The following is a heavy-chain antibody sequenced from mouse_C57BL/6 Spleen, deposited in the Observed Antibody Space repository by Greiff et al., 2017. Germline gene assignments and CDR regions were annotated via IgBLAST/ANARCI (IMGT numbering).Heavy chain of an antibody. CDR2: IDPSDSET. Sequence: QVQLQQPGAELVRPGSSVKLSCKASGYTFTSYWMHWVKQRPIQGLEWIGNIDPSDSETHYNQKFKDKATLTVDKSSSTAYMQLSSLTSEDSAVYYCERSNYYGSSYEVDYWGQGTTLTVSS. CDR3: ERSNYYGSSYEVDY. V-gene: IGHV1-52*01. CDR1: GYTFTSYW. D-gene: IGHD1-1*01. J-gene: IGHJ2*01.